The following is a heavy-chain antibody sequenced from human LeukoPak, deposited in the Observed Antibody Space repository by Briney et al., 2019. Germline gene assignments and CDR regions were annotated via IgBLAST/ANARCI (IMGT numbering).Heavy chain of an antibody. CDR3: VKDLGTTVVTPVDY. V-gene: IGHV3-64D*09. D-gene: IGHD4-23*01. J-gene: IGHJ4*02. Sequence: GGSLRLSCSASGFTFSSYAMHWVRQAPGKGLEYVSAISSNGGSTHYADSVKGRFTISRDNSKNTLYLQMSSLRAEDTAVYYCVKDLGTTVVTPVDYWGQGTLVTASS. CDR1: GFTFSSYA. CDR2: ISSNGGST.